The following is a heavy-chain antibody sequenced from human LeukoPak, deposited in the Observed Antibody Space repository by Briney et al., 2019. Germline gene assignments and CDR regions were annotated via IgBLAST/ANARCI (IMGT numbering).Heavy chain of an antibody. CDR2: IKQDGSEK. D-gene: IGHD2-15*01. CDR1: GFTFSGFW. CDR3: ARLEGYCSGGSCYSAFDY. J-gene: IGHJ4*02. V-gene: IGHV3-7*05. Sequence: GGSLRLSCAASGFTFSGFWMSWVRQAPGKGLEWVATIKQDGSEKYCVASVKGRFTISRDNSKNSLYLQMSSLRAEGTAVYYCARLEGYCSGGSCYSAFDYWGQGTLVTVSS.